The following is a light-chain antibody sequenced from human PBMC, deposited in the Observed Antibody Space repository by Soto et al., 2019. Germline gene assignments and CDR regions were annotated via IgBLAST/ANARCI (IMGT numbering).Light chain of an antibody. CDR2: DAS. Sequence: DIQITQSPSSLSASVGDRVTITCRASQSISSYLNWYQQKPGKAPKLLIYDASSLESGVPSRFSGSGSGTEFTITISSLQPDDVETYDGQQYNSYSRTFGQGTKVDIK. CDR3: QQYNSYSRT. CDR1: QSISSY. J-gene: IGKJ1*01. V-gene: IGKV1-5*01.